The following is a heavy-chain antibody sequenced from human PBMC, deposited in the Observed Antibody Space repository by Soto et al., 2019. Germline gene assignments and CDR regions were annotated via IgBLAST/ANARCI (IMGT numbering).Heavy chain of an antibody. D-gene: IGHD4-17*01. Sequence: GGSLRLSCAASGFTFSSYSMNWVRQAPGKGLEWVSYISSSSSTIYYADSVKGRFTISRDNAKNSLYLQMNSLRDEDTAVYYCAREVTTLGYYYGMDVWGQGTTVT. CDR2: ISSSSSTI. CDR3: AREVTTLGYYYGMDV. V-gene: IGHV3-48*02. J-gene: IGHJ6*02. CDR1: GFTFSSYS.